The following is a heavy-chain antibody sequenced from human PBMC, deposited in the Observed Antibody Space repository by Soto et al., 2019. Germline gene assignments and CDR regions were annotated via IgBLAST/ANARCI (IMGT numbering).Heavy chain of an antibody. CDR3: WRERAPAYCSSTSCPTGCFDP. CDR2: MISIFGTA. V-gene: IGHV1-69*06. J-gene: IGHJ5*02. Sequence: SVTVSCKSSGGTFSSYAISWVGQAPGQGVEGVGGMISIFGTANYAQKCQGRVTNTADKSRSAADMEVSSIGSEEKGGHCCWRERAPAYCSSTSCPTGCFDPWGQGTLVTVSS. D-gene: IGHD2-2*01. CDR1: GGTFSSYA.